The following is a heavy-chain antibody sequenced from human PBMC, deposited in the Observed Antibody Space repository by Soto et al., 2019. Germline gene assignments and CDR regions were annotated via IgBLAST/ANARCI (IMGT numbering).Heavy chain of an antibody. V-gene: IGHV4-30-4*01. J-gene: IGHJ5*02. D-gene: IGHD2-2*01. CDR1: GASIYNGGYF. CDR3: ARHSYCSSICWFDP. Sequence: SETLSLTCSVSGASIYNGGYFWSWIRQSPGKGLEWIGHIHNSGSPYNNPSLKSRVTISADTSKNQFSLKLTSVTAADTAVYYCARHSYCSSICWFDPWGQGTLVTVSS. CDR2: IHNSGSP.